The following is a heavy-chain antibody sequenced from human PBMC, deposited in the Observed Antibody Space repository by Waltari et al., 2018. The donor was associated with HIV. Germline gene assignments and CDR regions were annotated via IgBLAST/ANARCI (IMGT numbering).Heavy chain of an antibody. Sequence: QLQLQESGPGLVKPSETLSLTCTVSGGSISDTTYYWGWIRQPPGKGLEWVGSIYYSGSTYYNPSLKIRVTISVDTSKSQFSLRLTAVTAADAALYYCARLHSSGWYFDHWGQGTLVTVSS. CDR3: ARLHSSGWYFDH. D-gene: IGHD6-19*01. J-gene: IGHJ4*02. CDR2: IYYSGST. V-gene: IGHV4-39*01. CDR1: GGSISDTTYY.